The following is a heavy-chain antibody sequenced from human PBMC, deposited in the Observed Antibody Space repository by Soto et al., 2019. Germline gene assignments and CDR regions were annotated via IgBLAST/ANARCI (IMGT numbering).Heavy chain of an antibody. D-gene: IGHD2-8*01. Sequence: ASVKVSCKASGYTFTSYDINWVRQATGQGLEGMGWMNPNNGNTDYAQKFQGRVTMTRNTSITTAYMELISLRSEDTAVDYCARGPRYFTNGFCYTTGGGSYYYWGQGTLVTVSS. J-gene: IGHJ4*02. V-gene: IGHV1-8*01. CDR3: ARGPRYFTNGFCYTTGGGSYYY. CDR2: MNPNNGNT. CDR1: GYTFTSYD.